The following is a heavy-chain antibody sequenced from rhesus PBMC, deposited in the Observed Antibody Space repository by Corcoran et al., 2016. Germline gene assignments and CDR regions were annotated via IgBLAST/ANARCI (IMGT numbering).Heavy chain of an antibody. CDR3: ARDYYKSHYYGLDS. J-gene: IGHJ6*01. V-gene: IGHV4-160*01. D-gene: IGHD1-44*01. Sequence: QVQLQESGPGQVKPSETLSPTCAGSGGPFSSSWVGWMRHPPGKGLAWIGSIYGSGGSTEYNPSLKSRATISRDTSKNQFSLKLSSVTAADTAVYYCARDYYKSHYYGLDSWGQGVVVTVSS. CDR1: GGPFSSSW. CDR2: IYGSGGST.